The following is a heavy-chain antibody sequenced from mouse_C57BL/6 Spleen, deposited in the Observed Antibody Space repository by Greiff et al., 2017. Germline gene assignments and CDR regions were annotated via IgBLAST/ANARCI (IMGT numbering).Heavy chain of an antibody. J-gene: IGHJ3*01. CDR1: GYSITSGYY. CDR3: AGAYYDYDVPFAY. V-gene: IGHV3-6*01. Sequence: ESGPGLVKPSQSLSLTCSVSGYSITSGYYWNWIRQFPGNQPEWMGFISYDGSNNYNPSLKNRISITLDTSKNQFFLKLNSVTTEDTATYYSAGAYYDYDVPFAYWRQGTLVTVSA. CDR2: ISYDGSN. D-gene: IGHD2-4*01.